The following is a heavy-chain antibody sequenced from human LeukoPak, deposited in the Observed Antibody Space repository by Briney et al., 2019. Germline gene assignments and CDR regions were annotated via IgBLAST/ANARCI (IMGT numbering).Heavy chain of an antibody. D-gene: IGHD1-26*01. Sequence: GGSLRLSCAASGFTFSSYSMNWVRQAPGKGLEWVSSISSSSSYIYYADSVKGRFTISRDNAKNSLYLRMNSLRAEDTAVYYCARDGSGSYSFDYWGQGTLVTVSS. CDR2: ISSSSSYI. V-gene: IGHV3-21*01. J-gene: IGHJ4*02. CDR1: GFTFSSYS. CDR3: ARDGSGSYSFDY.